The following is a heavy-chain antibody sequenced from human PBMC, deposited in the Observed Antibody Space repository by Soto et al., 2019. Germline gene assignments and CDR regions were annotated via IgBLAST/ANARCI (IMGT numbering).Heavy chain of an antibody. CDR2: IIPIFGTA. J-gene: IGHJ4*02. Sequence: SVKVSCKASGGTFSSYAISWVRQAPGQGLEWMGGIIPIFGTANYAQKFQGRVTITADESTSTAYMELSSLRSEDTAVYYCARTNIAVNRYCSSTSCYRGYFDYWGQGTLVTVSS. CDR1: GGTFSSYA. CDR3: ARTNIAVNRYCSSTSCYRGYFDY. D-gene: IGHD2-2*02. V-gene: IGHV1-69*13.